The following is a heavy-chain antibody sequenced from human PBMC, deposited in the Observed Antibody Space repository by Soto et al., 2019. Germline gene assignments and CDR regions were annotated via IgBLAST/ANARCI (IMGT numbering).Heavy chain of an antibody. V-gene: IGHV1-3*01. CDR3: TRDLNGGNPFDY. D-gene: IGHD2-8*01. Sequence: QVQLVQSGAEVKKPGASVRLSCKPSGYTLPNYAIQWVRQAAGQRLEWLGWIDPGSGQATYSQKVQGRITLSRDNSASTFYMDLNSLTSEDTGVYFCTRDLNGGNPFDYWGQGALVTVS. CDR1: GYTLPNYA. J-gene: IGHJ4*02. CDR2: IDPGSGQA.